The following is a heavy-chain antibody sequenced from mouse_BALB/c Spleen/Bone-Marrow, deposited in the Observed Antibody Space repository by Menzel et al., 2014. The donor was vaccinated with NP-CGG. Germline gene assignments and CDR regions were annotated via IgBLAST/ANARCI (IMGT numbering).Heavy chain of an antibody. Sequence: VQLQESGPGLVAPSQSLSITCTVSGFSLTSYSVHWVRQPPGKGLEWLGVIXAGGSTNYNSALMSRLSISKDNSKSQVFLKMSSLQTDDTAMFYCARDDDSYAMDYWGRGTSVTVSS. V-gene: IGHV2-9*02. CDR1: GFSLTSYS. D-gene: IGHD2-3*01. CDR2: IXAGGST. J-gene: IGHJ4*01. CDR3: ARDDDSYAMDY.